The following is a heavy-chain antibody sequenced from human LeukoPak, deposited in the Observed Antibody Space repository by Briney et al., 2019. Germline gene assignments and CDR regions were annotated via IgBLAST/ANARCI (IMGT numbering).Heavy chain of an antibody. CDR1: GGTFSSYA. Sequence: ASVKVSFKASGGTFSSYAISWVRQAPGQGLEWMGRIIPILGIANYAQKFQGRVTITADKSTSTAYMELSSLRSEDTAVYYCARAFYYDSSGYYYYYGMDVWGQGTTVTVSS. J-gene: IGHJ6*02. D-gene: IGHD3-22*01. V-gene: IGHV1-69*04. CDR3: ARAFYYDSSGYYYYYGMDV. CDR2: IIPILGIA.